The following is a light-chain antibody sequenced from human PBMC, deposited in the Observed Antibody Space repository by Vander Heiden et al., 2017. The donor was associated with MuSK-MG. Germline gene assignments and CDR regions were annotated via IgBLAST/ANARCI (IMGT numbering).Light chain of an antibody. J-gene: IGLJ3*02. CDR3: QSFDNSLSAAMV. V-gene: IGLV1-40*01. CDR2: GNT. CDR1: SSNIGAGYD. Sequence: QSVLTQPPSVSGAPGQSVTISCTGDSSNIGAGYDVHWYQQLPVTAPKLLIFGNTNRPSGVPERFSGSKSVTSASLAITGLQAEDEGDYYCQSFDNSLSAAMVFGGGTRLTVL.